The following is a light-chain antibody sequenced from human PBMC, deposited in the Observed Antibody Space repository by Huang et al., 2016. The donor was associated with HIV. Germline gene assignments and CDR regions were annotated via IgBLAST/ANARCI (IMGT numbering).Light chain of an antibody. V-gene: IGKV3-11*01. CDR3: QQRSNWLT. J-gene: IGKJ4*01. CDR1: QSVSSY. CDR2: DAS. Sequence: ETVLTQSPATLSLSPGERATLSCRASQSVSSYLAWYQQKPGQAPRLLSYDASDRATGIPARFSGSGSGTDFTLTISSLEPEDFAVYYCQQRSNWLTFGGGTKVEI.